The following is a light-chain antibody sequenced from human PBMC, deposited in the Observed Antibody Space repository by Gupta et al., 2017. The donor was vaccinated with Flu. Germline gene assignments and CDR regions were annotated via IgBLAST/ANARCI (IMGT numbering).Light chain of an antibody. J-gene: IGKJ4*01. CDR1: QSSNNY. V-gene: IGKV1-16*01. Sequence: GDRVTITCRASQSSNNYLAWYQQKPGEAPKLLIYGASSLESGVPSRFSGSGFGKDFTLTISSLQPDDFATYYCQQYETYPLTFGAGTKIEIK. CDR2: GAS. CDR3: QQYETYPLT.